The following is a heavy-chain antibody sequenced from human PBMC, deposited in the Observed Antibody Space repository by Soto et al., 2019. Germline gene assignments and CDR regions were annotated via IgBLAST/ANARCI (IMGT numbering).Heavy chain of an antibody. Sequence: SETLSLTCSMSGGSISNYYWSWIRQPPGKGLEWIGYIYYTGSTNYNPSLRSRVTISLDMSKNQFSLNLSSVTAADTAVYFCARGYSSTFHWFDPWGQGTLVTVSS. D-gene: IGHD6-6*01. CDR2: IYYTGST. J-gene: IGHJ5*02. CDR3: ARGYSSTFHWFDP. CDR1: GGSISNYY. V-gene: IGHV4-59*01.